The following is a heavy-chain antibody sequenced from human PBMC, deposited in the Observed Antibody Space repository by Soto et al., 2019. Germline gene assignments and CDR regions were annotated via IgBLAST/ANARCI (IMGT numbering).Heavy chain of an antibody. J-gene: IGHJ3*02. Sequence: GGSLRLSCAASGFTFSSYAMHWVRQAPGKGLEWVAVISYDGSNKYYADSVKGRFTISRDNSKNTLYLQMNSLRAEDTAVYYCARDGGYFDWSDAFDIWGQGTMVTVSS. D-gene: IGHD3-9*01. V-gene: IGHV3-30-3*01. CDR3: ARDGGYFDWSDAFDI. CDR1: GFTFSSYA. CDR2: ISYDGSNK.